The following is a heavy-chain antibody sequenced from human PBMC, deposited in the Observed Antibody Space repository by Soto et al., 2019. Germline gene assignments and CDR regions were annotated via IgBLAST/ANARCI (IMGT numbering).Heavy chain of an antibody. CDR1: GGSISSGGYY. CDR3: ARAIFGSSDY. D-gene: IGHD3-10*02. CDR2: IYYSGPT. J-gene: IGHJ4*02. Sequence: SETLSLTCSVSGGSISSGGYYWSWIRQHPGKGLEWIGYIYYSGPTYYNPSLKSRVTISVDTSKNQFSLKLSSVTAADTAVYYCARAIFGSSDYWGQGTLVTVSA. V-gene: IGHV4-31*03.